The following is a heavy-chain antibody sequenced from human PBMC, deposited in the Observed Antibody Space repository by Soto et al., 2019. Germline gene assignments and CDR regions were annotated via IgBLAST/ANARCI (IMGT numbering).Heavy chain of an antibody. CDR2: IIPMFGTA. J-gene: IGHJ6*02. V-gene: IGHV1-69*01. D-gene: IGHD7-27*01. CDR3: ARDETGDSYYYYYGMDV. CDR1: GGTFKNFN. Sequence: QVQLVQSGAEVKKPGSSVKVSCKASGGTFKNFNFNWVQQAPGQGLEWMGGIIPMFGTADYAQRFQGRVAITADDSTSTAYMELSSLRSDDTAVYYCARDETGDSYYYYYGMDVWGQGTTVTVSS.